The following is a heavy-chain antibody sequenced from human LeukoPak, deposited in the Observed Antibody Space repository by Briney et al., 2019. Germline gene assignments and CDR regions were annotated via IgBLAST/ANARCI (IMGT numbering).Heavy chain of an antibody. V-gene: IGHV3-7*01. J-gene: IGHJ6*03. Sequence: QTGGSLRLSCAASGFTFSSYWMSWVRQAPGKGLEWVANIKQDGSEKYYVDSVKGRFTISRDNAKNSLYLQMNSLRAEDTAVYYCARDPPYYYGSRSYNYYYYYMDVWGKGTTVTVSS. D-gene: IGHD3-10*01. CDR3: ARDPPYYYGSRSYNYYYYYMDV. CDR2: IKQDGSEK. CDR1: GFTFSSYW.